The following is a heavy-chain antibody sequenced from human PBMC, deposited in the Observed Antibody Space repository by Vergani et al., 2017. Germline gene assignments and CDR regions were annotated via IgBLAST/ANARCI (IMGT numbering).Heavy chain of an antibody. V-gene: IGHV4-59*12. Sequence: QVQLQESGPGLVKPSETLSLTCTVSGGSISSYYWSWIRQPPGKGLEWIGYIYYSGSTNYNPSLKSRVTISVDTSKNQCSLKLSSVTAADTAVYYCARDRNWNDGWFDPWGQGTLVTVSS. CDR2: IYYSGST. CDR3: ARDRNWNDGWFDP. J-gene: IGHJ5*02. CDR1: GGSISSYY. D-gene: IGHD1-20*01.